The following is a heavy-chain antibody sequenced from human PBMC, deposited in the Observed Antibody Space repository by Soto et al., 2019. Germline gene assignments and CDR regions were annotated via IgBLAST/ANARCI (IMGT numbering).Heavy chain of an antibody. V-gene: IGHV4-4*07. CDR2: IYTSGST. J-gene: IGHJ5*02. Sequence: SETLSLTCTVSGGSISSYYLSWIRQPAGKGLEWIGRIYTSGSTNYNPSLKSRVTMSVDTSKNQFSLKLSSVTAADTAVYYCAGIIVVVPAASRNWFDPWGQGTLVTVYS. CDR3: AGIIVVVPAASRNWFDP. D-gene: IGHD2-2*01. CDR1: GGSISSYY.